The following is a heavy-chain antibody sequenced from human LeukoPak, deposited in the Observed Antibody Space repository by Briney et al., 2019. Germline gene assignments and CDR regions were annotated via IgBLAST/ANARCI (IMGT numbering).Heavy chain of an antibody. V-gene: IGHV1-46*01. CDR2: INPSGGST. Sequence: ASVKHSCEAAGYTFTTYYMHWVRQAPAQGLEWMGIINPSGGSTSYAQKFQGRVAMTRDTSTSTVYMVLSSLRSEDTAVYYCARDRSADHYDSRGYFFYYGMDVWGQGTTVTVSS. D-gene: IGHD3-22*01. CDR1: GYTFTTYY. J-gene: IGHJ6*02. CDR3: ARDRSADHYDSRGYFFYYGMDV.